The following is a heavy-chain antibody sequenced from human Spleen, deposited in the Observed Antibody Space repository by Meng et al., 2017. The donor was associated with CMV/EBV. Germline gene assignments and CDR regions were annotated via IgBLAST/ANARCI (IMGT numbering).Heavy chain of an antibody. V-gene: IGHV1-2*02. D-gene: IGHD3-3*01. Sequence: ASVKVSCKASGYTFTGHYLHWVRQVPGQGLEWMGWINPNSGDTKYAQRFQGRATVTRDTSITTVYLELSRLRFDDTAVYYCAGLDFWSHQSLRDFDCWGQGTLVTVSS. CDR3: AGLDFWSHQSLRDFDC. CDR2: INPNSGDT. CDR1: GYTFTGHY. J-gene: IGHJ4*02.